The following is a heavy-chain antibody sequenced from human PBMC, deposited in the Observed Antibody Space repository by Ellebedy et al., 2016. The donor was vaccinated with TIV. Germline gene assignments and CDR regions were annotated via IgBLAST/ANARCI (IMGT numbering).Heavy chain of an antibody. CDR3: ARGDSSTWYLFDY. CDR2: INPTSDGT. Sequence: ASVKVSCKASGYTFTGYYMHWVRQAPGQGLEWMGWINPTSDGTNSAQKFQGRVTMTRDTSINTAYMELSRLRSDDTAVYYCARGDSSTWYLFDYWGQGTLVTVSS. J-gene: IGHJ4*02. CDR1: GYTFTGYY. D-gene: IGHD6-13*01. V-gene: IGHV1-2*02.